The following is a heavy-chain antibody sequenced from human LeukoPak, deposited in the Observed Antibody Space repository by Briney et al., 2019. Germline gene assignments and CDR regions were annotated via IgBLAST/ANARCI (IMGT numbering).Heavy chain of an antibody. V-gene: IGHV3-23*01. Sequence: GGSLRLSCAASGFTFSSFWMSWVRQAPGKGLEWVSTISGSGGSTYYADSVKGRFTISRDNSKNTLYLQMNSLRAEDTAVYYCAKDLSDTAMVVFDYWGQGTLVTVSS. CDR2: ISGSGGST. CDR3: AKDLSDTAMVVFDY. CDR1: GFTFSSFW. J-gene: IGHJ4*02. D-gene: IGHD5-18*01.